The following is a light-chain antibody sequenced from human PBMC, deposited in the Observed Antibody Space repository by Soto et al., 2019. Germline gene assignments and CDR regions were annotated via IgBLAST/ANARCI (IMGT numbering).Light chain of an antibody. CDR1: QSVSSSY. CDR3: QHYGTSAL. CDR2: DTS. J-gene: IGKJ3*01. V-gene: IGKV3-20*01. Sequence: EIVLTQSPGTLSLSPGERATLSCRTSQSVSSSYLAWYQQKPGQAPRLLIYDTSDGATGIPDRFSASGSGTEFSLTISRLEPEDFAVYYCQHYGTSALFGPGTKVDIK.